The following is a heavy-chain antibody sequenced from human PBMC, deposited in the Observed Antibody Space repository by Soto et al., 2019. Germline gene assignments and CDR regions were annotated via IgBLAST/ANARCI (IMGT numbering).Heavy chain of an antibody. J-gene: IGHJ4*02. V-gene: IGHV4-31*03. Sequence: QVQLQESGPGLVKPSQTLSLTCTVSGGSISSGCYYWSWIRQHPGKGLEWIGYIYYSGSTYYNPSLKSRVTISVDTSKHQFSLKLSAVTTAYTAVYYCARGLTVPAAMGYYFDYWGQGTLVTVSS. CDR1: GGSISSGCYY. D-gene: IGHD2-2*01. CDR3: ARGLTVPAAMGYYFDY. CDR2: IYYSGST.